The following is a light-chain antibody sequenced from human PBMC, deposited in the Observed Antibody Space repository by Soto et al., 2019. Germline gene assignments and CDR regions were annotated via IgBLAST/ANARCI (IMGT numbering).Light chain of an antibody. CDR2: KAS. Sequence: DIQMTQSPSTLSASVGDRVTITCRASQSISSWLAWYQQKPGKAPKLLINKASSLESGVPSRFSGSGSGTEFTPTISSLQPDDFATYYCQHFNSYPWTFGQGTRLEIK. CDR1: QSISSW. CDR3: QHFNSYPWT. V-gene: IGKV1-5*03. J-gene: IGKJ5*01.